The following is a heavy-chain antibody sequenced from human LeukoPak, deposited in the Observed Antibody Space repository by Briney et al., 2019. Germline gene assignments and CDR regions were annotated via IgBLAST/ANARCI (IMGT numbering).Heavy chain of an antibody. Sequence: SETLSLTCTVSGGSISSYYWSWIRQPPGKGLEWIGYIYYSGSTNYNPSLKSRVTISVDTSKSQFSLKLSSVTAADTAVYYRARDATTVTSYSYYYMDVWGKGTTVTVSS. D-gene: IGHD4-11*01. V-gene: IGHV4-59*12. CDR2: IYYSGST. CDR3: ARDATTVTSYSYYYMDV. CDR1: GGSISSYY. J-gene: IGHJ6*03.